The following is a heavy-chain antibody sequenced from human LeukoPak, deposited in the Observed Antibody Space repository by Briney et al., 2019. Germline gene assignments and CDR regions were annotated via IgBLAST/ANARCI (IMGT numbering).Heavy chain of an antibody. D-gene: IGHD2-2*01. V-gene: IGHV4-39*07. CDR3: ARLILPSRFPRTYCSSTSCSFFDY. J-gene: IGHJ4*02. Sequence: SETLSLTCTVSGGSISSSSYYWSWIRQPPGKGLEWIGEINHSGSTNYNPSLKSRVTISVDTSKNQFSLKLSSVTAADTAVYYCARLILPSRFPRTYCSSTSCSFFDYWGQGTLVTVSS. CDR1: GGSISSSSYY. CDR2: INHSGST.